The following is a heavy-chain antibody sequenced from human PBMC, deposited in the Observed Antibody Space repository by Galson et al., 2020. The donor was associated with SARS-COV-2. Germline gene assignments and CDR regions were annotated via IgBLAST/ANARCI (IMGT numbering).Heavy chain of an antibody. CDR2: IKSKTDGGTT. CDR1: GFTFSNAW. CDR3: TTSDCTSCYYYYYYMDV. J-gene: IGHJ6*03. Sequence: GGSLRLSCAASGFTFSNAWMSWVRQAPGKGLEWVGRIKSKTDGGTTDYAAPVKGRFTISRDDSKNTLYLQMNSLKTEDTAVYYCTTSDCTSCYYYYYYMDVWGKGTTVTVSS. V-gene: IGHV3-15*01. D-gene: IGHD2-2*01.